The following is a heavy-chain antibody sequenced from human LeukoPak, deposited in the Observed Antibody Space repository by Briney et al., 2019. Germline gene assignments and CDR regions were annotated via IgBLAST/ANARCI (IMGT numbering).Heavy chain of an antibody. CDR2: IYPGDSDT. V-gene: IGHV5-51*01. J-gene: IGHJ3*02. CDR1: GYRFTSYW. D-gene: IGHD7-27*01. CDR3: ARRGPLTGDAFDI. Sequence: GESLKISFKGSGYRFTSYWIGWVRPMPGKGLEWMGIIYPGDSDTRYSPSFQGQVTISADKSISTAYLQWSSLKASDTAMYYCARRGPLTGDAFDIWGQGTMVTVSS.